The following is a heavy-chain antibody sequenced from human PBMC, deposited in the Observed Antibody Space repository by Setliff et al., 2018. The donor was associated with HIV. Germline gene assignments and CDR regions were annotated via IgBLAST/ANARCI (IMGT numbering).Heavy chain of an antibody. CDR2: IYHSGST. CDR1: GGSISYYY. D-gene: IGHD2-21*01. J-gene: IGHJ4*02. CDR3: AGLSDFLDY. V-gene: IGHV4-59*04. Sequence: SETLSLTCTVSGGSISYYYWSWIRQPPGKGLEWIGEIYHSGSTNYNPSLKSRVTMSLDRSKRQFSLKLTSLTAADTAVYYCAGLSDFLDYWGLGNLVTVSS.